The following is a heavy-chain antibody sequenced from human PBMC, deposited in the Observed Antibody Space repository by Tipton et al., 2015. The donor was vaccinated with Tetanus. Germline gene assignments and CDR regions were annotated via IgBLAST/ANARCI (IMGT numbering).Heavy chain of an antibody. J-gene: IGHJ4*02. Sequence: SLRLSCEASGFSLSRYGMTWFRQPPGRGLDWVSAISSRGDGTNYAASVKGRFTIYRDNSKNTVYLQMNSLRVEDTAVYYCLDYDGAESHGVYWGQGIQVTVSS. D-gene: IGHD3-10*01. CDR2: ISSRGDGT. V-gene: IGHV3-23*01. CDR1: GFSLSRYG. CDR3: LDYDGAESHGVY.